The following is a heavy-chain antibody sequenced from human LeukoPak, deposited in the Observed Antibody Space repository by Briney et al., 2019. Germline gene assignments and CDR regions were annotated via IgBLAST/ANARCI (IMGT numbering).Heavy chain of an antibody. CDR3: ARGVYCSGGSCYPSIDY. J-gene: IGHJ4*02. CDR2: INPSGGST. Sequence: ASVKVSCKASGYTFSTYPMNWVRQAPGQGLEWMGIINPSGGSTSYAQKFQGRVTMSRDTSTSTVYMELSSLRSEDTAVYYCARGVYCSGGSCYPSIDYWGQGTLVTVSS. V-gene: IGHV1-46*01. D-gene: IGHD2-15*01. CDR1: GYTFSTYP.